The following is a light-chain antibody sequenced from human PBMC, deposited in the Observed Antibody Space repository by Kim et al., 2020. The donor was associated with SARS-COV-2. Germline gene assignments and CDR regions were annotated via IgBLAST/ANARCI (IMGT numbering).Light chain of an antibody. CDR2: AAS. Sequence: DIQMTQSPSSLSASVGDRVTITCRASQSISSYLNWYQQKPGKAPKVLIYAASSLQSGVPSRFSGSGSGTDFTLTISSLQPEDFATYYCQQSYSTPFTFGGGTKVDIK. J-gene: IGKJ4*01. CDR3: QQSYSTPFT. CDR1: QSISSY. V-gene: IGKV1-39*01.